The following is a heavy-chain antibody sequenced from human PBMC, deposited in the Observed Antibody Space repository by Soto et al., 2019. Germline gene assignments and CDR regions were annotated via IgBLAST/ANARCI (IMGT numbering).Heavy chain of an antibody. V-gene: IGHV4-30-4*01. CDR1: GGSISSGDYY. J-gene: IGHJ6*02. D-gene: IGHD2-15*01. CDR2: IYYSGST. CDR3: ARGGYCSGGSCYTPSEEYV. Sequence: SETLSLTCTVSGGSISSGDYYWSWIRQPPGKGLEWIGYIYYSGSTYYNPSLKSRVTISVDTSKNQFSLKLSSVTAADTAVYYCARGGYCSGGSCYTPSEEYVWGQGTTVTVSS.